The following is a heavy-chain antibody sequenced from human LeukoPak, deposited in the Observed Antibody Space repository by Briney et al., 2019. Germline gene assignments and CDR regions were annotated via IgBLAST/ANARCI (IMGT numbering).Heavy chain of an antibody. J-gene: IGHJ4*02. CDR2: IYYSGST. CDR3: ARGLDGWELGPFDY. CDR1: GGSISSSSYY. D-gene: IGHD1-26*01. Sequence: PSETLSFTCTVSGGSISSSSYYWGWIRQPPGKGLEWIGSIYYSGSTYYNPSLKSRVTISVDTSKNQFSLKLSSVTAADTAVYYCARGLDGWELGPFDYWGQGTLVTVSS. V-gene: IGHV4-39*07.